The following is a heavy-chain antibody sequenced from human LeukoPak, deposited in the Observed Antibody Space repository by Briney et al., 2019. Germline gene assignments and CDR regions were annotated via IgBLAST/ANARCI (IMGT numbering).Heavy chain of an antibody. Sequence: SETLSLTCAVYGGSFSGYYWSWIRQPPGKGLEWIGEIYHSGSTNYNTSPKSQVTISVDTSKNQFSLKLSSVTAADTAVYYCARRDALWFRGPGREGHNWFDPWGQGTLVTVSS. V-gene: IGHV4-34*01. D-gene: IGHD3-10*01. CDR2: IYHSGST. CDR3: ARRDALWFRGPGREGHNWFDP. CDR1: GGSFSGYY. J-gene: IGHJ5*02.